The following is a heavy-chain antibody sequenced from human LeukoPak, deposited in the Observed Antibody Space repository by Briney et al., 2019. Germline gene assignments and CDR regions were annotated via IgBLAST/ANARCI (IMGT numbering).Heavy chain of an antibody. CDR1: GGSFSGYY. CDR3: PGRRKYYSSSYYCRYYYYYMDV. V-gene: IGHV4-34*01. CDR2: INHSGST. D-gene: IGHD3-22*01. Sequence: PSETLSLTCAVYGGSFSGYYWSWIRQPPGKGLEWIGEINHSGSTNYNPSLKSRVTISVDTSKNQFSLKLSSVTAADTAVYYFPGRRKYYSSSYYCRYYYYYMDVWGKGTTVTVS. J-gene: IGHJ6*03.